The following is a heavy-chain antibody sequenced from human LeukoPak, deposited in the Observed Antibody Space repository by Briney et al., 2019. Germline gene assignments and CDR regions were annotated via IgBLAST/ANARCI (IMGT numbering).Heavy chain of an antibody. CDR2: ISGSGGST. CDR3: ATLIHYDSSDYPFDY. CDR1: GFTFSSYA. D-gene: IGHD3-22*01. J-gene: IGHJ4*02. V-gene: IGHV3-23*01. Sequence: GGSLRLSCAASGFTFSSYAMSWVRQAPGKGLEWVSAISGSGGSTYYADSVKGRFTISRDNSRNTLYLQMNSLRAEDTAVYYCATLIHYDSSDYPFDYWGQGALVTVSS.